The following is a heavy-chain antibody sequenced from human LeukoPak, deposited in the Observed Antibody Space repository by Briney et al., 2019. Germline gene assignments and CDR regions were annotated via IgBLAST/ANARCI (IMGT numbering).Heavy chain of an antibody. CDR3: ARYPSGPYSCSWYGLVWFDP. D-gene: IGHD6-13*01. Sequence: SETLSLTCTVSGGSISSYCWSWIRQPPGKGLEWIGYIYYSGSTNYNPSLKSRVTISVDTSKNQFSLKLSSVTAADTAVYYCARYPSGPYSCSWYGLVWFDPWGQGTLVTVSS. CDR2: IYYSGST. J-gene: IGHJ5*02. V-gene: IGHV4-59*01. CDR1: GGSISSYC.